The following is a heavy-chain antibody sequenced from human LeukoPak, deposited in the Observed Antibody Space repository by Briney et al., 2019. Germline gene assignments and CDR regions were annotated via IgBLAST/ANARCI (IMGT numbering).Heavy chain of an antibody. Sequence: TSVKVSCKASGFTFTSSAMQWVRQARGQRLEWIGWIVVGSGNTNYAQKFQERVTITRDMSTSTAYMELSSLRSEDTAVYYCAADPRYGSGTNAFDIWGQGTMVTVSS. CDR2: IVVGSGNT. V-gene: IGHV1-58*02. J-gene: IGHJ3*02. CDR3: AADPRYGSGTNAFDI. CDR1: GFTFTSSA. D-gene: IGHD3-10*01.